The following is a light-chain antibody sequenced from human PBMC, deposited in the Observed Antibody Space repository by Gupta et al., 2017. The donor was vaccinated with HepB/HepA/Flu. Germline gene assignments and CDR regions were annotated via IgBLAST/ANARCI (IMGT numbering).Light chain of an antibody. CDR3: QTWGTGIQV. CDR1: SWHSSYA. V-gene: IGLV4-69*01. Sequence: QLVLTQSPSASASLGASVKLTCTLSSWHSSYAIAWHQQQPEKGPRYLMKLNSDGSHTKGDGIPDRFSGYSSGAERYLTISSLQSEDEDDYYCQTWGTGIQVFGGGTKLTVL. J-gene: IGLJ3*02. CDR2: LNSDGSH.